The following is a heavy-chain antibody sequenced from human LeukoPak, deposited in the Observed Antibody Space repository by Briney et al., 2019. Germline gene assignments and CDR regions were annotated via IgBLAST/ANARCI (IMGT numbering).Heavy chain of an antibody. CDR2: IWYDGSNK. D-gene: IGHD4-23*01. CDR3: ARKNGGKAYYYYYMDV. J-gene: IGHJ6*03. CDR1: GFTFSSYG. Sequence: GGSLRLSCAASGFTFSSYGMPWVRQAPGKGLEWVAVIWYDGSNKYYADSVKGRFTISRDNSKNTLYLQMNSLRAEDTAVYYCARKNGGKAYYYYYMDVWGKGTTVTVSS. V-gene: IGHV3-33*01.